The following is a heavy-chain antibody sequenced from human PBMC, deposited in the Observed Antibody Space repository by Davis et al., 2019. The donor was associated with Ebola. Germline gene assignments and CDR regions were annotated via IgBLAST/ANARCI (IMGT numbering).Heavy chain of an antibody. Sequence: MPSETLSLTCTVSGGSISSSSYYWGWIRQPPGKGLEWIGSIYYSGSTYYNPSLKSRVTISVDTSKNQFSLKLSSVTAADTAVYYCASSSWYYFDYWGQGTLVTVSS. D-gene: IGHD6-13*01. CDR1: GGSISSSSYY. J-gene: IGHJ4*02. CDR2: IYYSGST. V-gene: IGHV4-39*01. CDR3: ASSSWYYFDY.